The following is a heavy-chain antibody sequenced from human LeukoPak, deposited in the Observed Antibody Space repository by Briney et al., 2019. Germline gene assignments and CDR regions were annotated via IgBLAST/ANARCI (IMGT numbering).Heavy chain of an antibody. CDR2: ISSSSSYI. D-gene: IGHD3-10*01. V-gene: IGHV3-21*01. CDR3: ARDYYGSGSYYPY. CDR1: GFTFSSYS. Sequence: GGSLRLSCAASGFTFSSYSMNWVRQAPGKGLEWVSSISSSSSYIYYADSVKGRFTISGDNAKNSLYLQMNSLRAEDTAVYYCARDYYGSGSYYPYWGQGTLVTVSS. J-gene: IGHJ4*02.